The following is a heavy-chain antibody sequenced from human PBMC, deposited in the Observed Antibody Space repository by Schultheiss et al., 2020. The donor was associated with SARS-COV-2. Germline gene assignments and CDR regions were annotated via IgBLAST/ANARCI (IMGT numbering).Heavy chain of an antibody. V-gene: IGHV3-21*04. J-gene: IGHJ4*02. CDR3: ARERQLDYGGNSVGFDY. CDR2: ISGSGGST. Sequence: GGSLRLSCAASGFTFSNYGMHWVRQAPGKGLEWVSAISGSGGSTYYADSVKGRFTISRDNAKNSLYLQMNSLRAEDTAVYYCARERQLDYGGNSVGFDYWGQGTLVTVSS. D-gene: IGHD4-23*01. CDR1: GFTFSNYG.